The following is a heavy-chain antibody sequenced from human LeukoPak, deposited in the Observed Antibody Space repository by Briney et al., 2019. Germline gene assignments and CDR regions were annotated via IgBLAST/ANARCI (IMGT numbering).Heavy chain of an antibody. CDR2: ISSSGSTI. J-gene: IGHJ6*03. CDR1: GRTFSSYE. Sequence: PGGSLRLSCAASGRTFSSYEMNWVRQAPGKGLEWVSYISSSGSTIYYADSVKGRFTISRDNAKNSLYLQMNSLRAEDTAVYYCAELGITMIGGVWGKGTTVTISS. V-gene: IGHV3-48*03. D-gene: IGHD3-10*02. CDR3: AELGITMIGGV.